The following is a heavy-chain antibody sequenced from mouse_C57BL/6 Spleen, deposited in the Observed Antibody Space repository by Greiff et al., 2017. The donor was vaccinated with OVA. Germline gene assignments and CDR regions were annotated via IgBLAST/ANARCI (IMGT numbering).Heavy chain of an antibody. J-gene: IGHJ4*01. CDR2: IWSGGST. CDR3: ASAYPTRAMDY. D-gene: IGHD2-10*01. V-gene: IGHV2-2*01. Sequence: VQLQQSGPGLVQPSQSLSITCTVSGFSLTSYGVHWVRQSPGKGLEWLGVIWSGGSTDYNAAFISRLSISKDNSKSQVFFKMNSLQADDTAIYYCASAYPTRAMDYWGQGTSVTVSS. CDR1: GFSLTSYG.